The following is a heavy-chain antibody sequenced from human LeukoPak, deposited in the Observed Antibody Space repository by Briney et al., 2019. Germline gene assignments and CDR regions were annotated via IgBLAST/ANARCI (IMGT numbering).Heavy chain of an antibody. V-gene: IGHV4-59*01. D-gene: IGHD6-13*01. J-gene: IGHJ4*02. Sequence: SETLSLTCSVSGGSISTYYWSWIRQPPGKGLEWIGYNYNRGTTNYNPSLKSRVTISVDRSKNQFSLSLTSVTAADTAVYYCARERASAGPHFEHWGRGFLVTVSS. CDR3: ARERASAGPHFEH. CDR1: GGSISTYY. CDR2: NYNRGTT.